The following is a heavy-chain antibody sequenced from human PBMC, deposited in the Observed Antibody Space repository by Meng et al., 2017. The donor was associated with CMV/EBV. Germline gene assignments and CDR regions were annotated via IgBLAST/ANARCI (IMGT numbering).Heavy chain of an antibody. CDR1: GGSFSGYY. Sequence: SETLSLTCAVYGGSFSGYYWSWIRQPPGKGLEWIGEINHSGSTNYNPSLKSRVTISVDTSKNQFSLKLSSVTAADTAVYYCARGGPITIFGVAINWSDPWGQGTLVTVSS. D-gene: IGHD3-3*01. V-gene: IGHV4-34*01. J-gene: IGHJ5*02. CDR3: ARGGPITIFGVAINWSDP. CDR2: INHSGST.